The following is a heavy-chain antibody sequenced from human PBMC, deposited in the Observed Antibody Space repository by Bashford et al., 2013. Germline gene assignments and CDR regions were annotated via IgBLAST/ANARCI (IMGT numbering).Heavy chain of an antibody. D-gene: IGHD2-15*01. CDR2: ISFTGNNK. J-gene: IGHJ6*02. V-gene: IGHV3-30*04. Sequence: VRQAPGKGLEWVAAISFTGNNKYYADSVKGRFTISRDNSRNRLYLEMNSLREEDTAVYYCARGGYCIGGSCHYYYYGVDVWGQGTTVTVSS. CDR3: ARGGYCIGGSCHYYYYGVDV.